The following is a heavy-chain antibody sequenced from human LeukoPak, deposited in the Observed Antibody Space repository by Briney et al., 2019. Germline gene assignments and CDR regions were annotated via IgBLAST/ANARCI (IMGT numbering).Heavy chain of an antibody. Sequence: GGSLRLSCAASGFTFSDYYMSWIRQAPGKGLEWVSYISSSSSYTNYADSVKGRFTISRDNGGNSLYLQMNSLRAEDTAVYYCAGGSGWLIDSWGRGTLVTVSS. CDR2: ISSSSSYT. CDR3: AGGSGWLIDS. J-gene: IGHJ4*02. CDR1: GFTFSDYY. V-gene: IGHV3-11*03. D-gene: IGHD6-19*01.